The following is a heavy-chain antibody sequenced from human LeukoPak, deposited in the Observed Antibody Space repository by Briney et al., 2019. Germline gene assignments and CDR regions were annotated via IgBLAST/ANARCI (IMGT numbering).Heavy chain of an antibody. J-gene: IGHJ4*02. Sequence: ASVKASCKASGYTFTGYYMHWVRQAPGQGLEWMGWINPNSGGTNYAQKFQGRVTMTRDTSISTAYMELSRLRSDDTAVYYCARLDSMVRGARPYWGQGTLVTVSS. CDR1: GYTFTGYY. V-gene: IGHV1-2*02. CDR2: INPNSGGT. D-gene: IGHD3-10*01. CDR3: ARLDSMVRGARPY.